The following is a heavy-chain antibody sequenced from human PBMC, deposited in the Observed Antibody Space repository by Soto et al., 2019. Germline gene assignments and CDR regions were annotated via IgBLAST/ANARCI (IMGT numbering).Heavy chain of an antibody. CDR2: IWYDGSNK. CDR3: ARGSPVDYYGMDV. J-gene: IGHJ6*02. V-gene: IGHV3-33*01. Sequence: GGSLRLSCAASGFTFSSYGMHWVRQAPGKGLEWVAVIWYDGSNKYYADSVKGRFTISRDNSKNTLYLQMNSLRAEDTAVYYCARGSPVDYYGMDVWGQGTTVTVSS. D-gene: IGHD1-26*01. CDR1: GFTFSSYG.